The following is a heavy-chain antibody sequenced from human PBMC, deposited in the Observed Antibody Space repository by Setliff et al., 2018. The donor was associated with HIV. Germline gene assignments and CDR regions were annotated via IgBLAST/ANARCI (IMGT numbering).Heavy chain of an antibody. CDR3: ARGVHSGGSGWYNWYFDL. Sequence: SVKVSCKASGGTFSRHAFSWVRQAPGQGLEWMGGIIPTFDTANYAQKFQGRVTITADKSTNTVYMELNSLRSEYTAMYYCARGVHSGGSGWYNWYFDLWGRGTLVTVSS. V-gene: IGHV1-69*06. CDR1: GGTFSRHA. CDR2: IIPTFDTA. J-gene: IGHJ2*01. D-gene: IGHD6-19*01.